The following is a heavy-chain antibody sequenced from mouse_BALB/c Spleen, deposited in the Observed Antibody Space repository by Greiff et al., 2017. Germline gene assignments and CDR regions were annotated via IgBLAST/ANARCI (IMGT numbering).Heavy chain of an antibody. CDR1: GYAFSSYW. CDR3: ARSGNYYGSSFYAMDY. D-gene: IGHD1-1*01. V-gene: IGHV1-80*01. Sequence: VQLQQSGAELVRPGSSVKISCKASGYAFSSYWMNWVKQRPGQGLEWIGQIYPGDGDTNYNGKFKGKATLTADKSSSTAYMQLSSLTSEDSAVYLCARSGNYYGSSFYAMDYWGQGTSVTVSS. J-gene: IGHJ4*01. CDR2: IYPGDGDT.